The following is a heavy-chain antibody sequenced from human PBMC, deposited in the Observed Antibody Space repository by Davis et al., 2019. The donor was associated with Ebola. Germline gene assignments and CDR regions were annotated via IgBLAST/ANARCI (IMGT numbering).Heavy chain of an antibody. J-gene: IGHJ6*02. Sequence: MPSETLSLTCAVYGGSFSGYYWSWIRQPPGKGLEWIGEINHSGSTNYNPSLKSRVTISVDTSKNQFSMKVSSVTAADTAMYYCARDLRAYDILNGYYSGGMDVWGQGTTVTVSS. D-gene: IGHD3-9*01. CDR2: INHSGST. V-gene: IGHV4-34*01. CDR1: GGSFSGYY. CDR3: ARDLRAYDILNGYYSGGMDV.